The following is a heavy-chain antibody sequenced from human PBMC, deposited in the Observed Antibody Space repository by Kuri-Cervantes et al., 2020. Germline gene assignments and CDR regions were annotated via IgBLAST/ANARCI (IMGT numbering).Heavy chain of an antibody. CDR3: ARDVVVTAMAY. CDR1: GFTFSSYG. V-gene: IGHV3-21*01. D-gene: IGHD2-21*02. J-gene: IGHJ4*02. CDR2: ISSSSSYI. Sequence: GGSLRLSCAASGFTFSSYGMHWVRRAPGKGLEWVSSISSSSSYIYYADSVKGRFTISRDNAKNSLYLQMNSLRAEDTAVYYCARDVVVTAMAYWGQGTLVTVSS.